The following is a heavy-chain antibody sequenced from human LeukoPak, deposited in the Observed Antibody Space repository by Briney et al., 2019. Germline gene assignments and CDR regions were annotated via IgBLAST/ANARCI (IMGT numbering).Heavy chain of an antibody. J-gene: IGHJ6*02. D-gene: IGHD1-26*01. Sequence: SETLSLTCSVSDGSINSYYWNRIRGPPGKGLEWIGYIYYNGNTNYSPSLKSRVTMSVDTSKNLFSLKVSSVTAADTAVYYCARGRSNYYGMDVWGQGTTVTVSS. CDR3: ARGRSNYYGMDV. CDR2: IYYNGNT. CDR1: DGSINSYY. V-gene: IGHV4-59*01.